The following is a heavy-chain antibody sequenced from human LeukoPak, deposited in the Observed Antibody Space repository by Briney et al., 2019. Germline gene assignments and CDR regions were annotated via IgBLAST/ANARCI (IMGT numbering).Heavy chain of an antibody. CDR3: TKAGIAVPATTDY. CDR2: ISSGGGTT. Sequence: EGSLRLSCAASGFTYSNYAMNWVRQAPGKGLEWVSGISSGGGTTYYADSVKGRFIISRDNSKNTLYLQMDSLRAEDTAVYYCTKAGIAVPATTDYWGQGTLVTVSS. CDR1: GFTYSNYA. J-gene: IGHJ4*02. D-gene: IGHD6-19*01. V-gene: IGHV3-23*01.